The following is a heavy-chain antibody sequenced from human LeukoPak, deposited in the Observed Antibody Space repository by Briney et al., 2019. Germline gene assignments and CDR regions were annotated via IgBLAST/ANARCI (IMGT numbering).Heavy chain of an antibody. J-gene: IGHJ4*02. CDR3: ARDYCSGGSCYLFDY. CDR2: IYYSGST. CDR1: GYSISSGYY. D-gene: IGHD2-15*01. V-gene: IGHV4-38-2*02. Sequence: PSETLSLTCTVSGYSISSGYYWGWIRQPPGKGLEWIGSIYYSGSTYYNPSLKSRVTISVDTSKNQFSLKLSSVTAADTAVYYCARDYCSGGSCYLFDYWGQGTLVTVSS.